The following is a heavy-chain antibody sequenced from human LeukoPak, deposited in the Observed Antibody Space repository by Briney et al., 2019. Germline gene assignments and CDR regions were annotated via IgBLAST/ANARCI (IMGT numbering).Heavy chain of an antibody. D-gene: IGHD1-26*01. CDR2: ISSSGSTI. J-gene: IGHJ5*02. V-gene: IGHV3-11*01. CDR1: GFTFSDYY. CDR3: ARAPKFRLVGVPKGPFDP. Sequence: GGSLRLSCAASGFTFSDYYMSWIRQAPGRGLEWISYISSSGSTIYYADSVKGRFTISRDNAKNSLYLQMHSLRAEDTAVYYCARAPKFRLVGVPKGPFDPWGQGTLVTVSS.